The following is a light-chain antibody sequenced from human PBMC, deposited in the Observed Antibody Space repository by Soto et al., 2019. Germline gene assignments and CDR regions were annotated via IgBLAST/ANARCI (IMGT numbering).Light chain of an antibody. CDR1: QSLLQSNGYNY. V-gene: IGKV2-28*01. J-gene: IGKJ1*01. CDR3: MQAVQTPRT. Sequence: DIVMTQSPLSLPVTPGEPASISCRSSQSLLQSNGYNYLDWYLQKPGQSPQLLIYLGSNRSSEVPDRFSGSGSGTDFTLKISRVEAEDVGVYYCMQAVQTPRTFGQGTKVEIK. CDR2: LGS.